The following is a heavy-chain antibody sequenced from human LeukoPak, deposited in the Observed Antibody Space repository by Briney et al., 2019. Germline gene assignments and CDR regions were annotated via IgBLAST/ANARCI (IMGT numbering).Heavy chain of an antibody. V-gene: IGHV3-7*03. CDR3: ARACSSTSCYAGSMDV. Sequence: PGGSLRLSCAASGFTFSSYWMSWVRQAPGKGLEWVANIKQDGSEKYYVDSVKGRFTISRDNAKNSLYLQMNSLRAEDTAVYYCARACSSTSCYAGSMDVWGKGTTVTVSS. J-gene: IGHJ6*04. CDR2: IKQDGSEK. D-gene: IGHD2-2*01. CDR1: GFTFSSYW.